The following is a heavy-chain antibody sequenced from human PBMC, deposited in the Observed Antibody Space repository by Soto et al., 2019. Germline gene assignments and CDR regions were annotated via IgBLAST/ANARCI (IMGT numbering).Heavy chain of an antibody. CDR3: ARDQLVGATAGTNWFDP. Sequence: ASVKVSCKASGYTFTSYYMHWVRQAPGQGFEWMGIINPSGGSTSYAQKFQGRVTMTRDTSTSTVYMELSSLRSEDTAVYYCARDQLVGATAGTNWFDPWGQGTLVTVSS. D-gene: IGHD1-26*01. CDR1: GYTFTSYY. J-gene: IGHJ5*02. V-gene: IGHV1-46*01. CDR2: INPSGGST.